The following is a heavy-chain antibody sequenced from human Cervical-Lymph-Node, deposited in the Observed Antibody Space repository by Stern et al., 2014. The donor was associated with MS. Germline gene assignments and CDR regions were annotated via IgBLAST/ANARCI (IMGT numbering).Heavy chain of an antibody. J-gene: IGHJ4*02. D-gene: IGHD5-18*01. CDR3: AKDMSETGYSYGPFDS. CDR1: GFTFDDYA. V-gene: IGHV3-9*01. CDR2: ICWTSGDI. Sequence: EVQLLESGGGLVQPGRSLRLSCAASGFTFDDYAMHWVRQRPGKGLEWVSGICWTSGDIHYADSVKGRFTISRDNAKNSLYLQMNVLTAEDTALYYCAKDMSETGYSYGPFDSWGQGTLVTVSS.